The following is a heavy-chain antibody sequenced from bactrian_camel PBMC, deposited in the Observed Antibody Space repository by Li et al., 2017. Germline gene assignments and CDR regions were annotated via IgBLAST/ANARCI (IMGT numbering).Heavy chain of an antibody. CDR1: GFTFSSGW. J-gene: IGHJ6*01. CDR3: VRDVDSTDGIPDFGY. V-gene: IGHV3S25*01. Sequence: QLVESGGDLVQPGGSLRLSCAASGFTFSSGWMHWVRQAPGKGLEWVSRINSGGGTILYADSVKGRFSISRDNAKNTVYLQMNSLKPEDMAVYYCVRDVDSTDGIPDFGYWGQGTQVTVS. CDR2: INSGGGTI.